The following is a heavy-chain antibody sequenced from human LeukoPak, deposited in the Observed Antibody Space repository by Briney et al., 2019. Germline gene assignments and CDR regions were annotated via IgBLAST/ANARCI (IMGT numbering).Heavy chain of an antibody. CDR2: IIPIFGTP. Sequence: ASVKVSCKASGGTFSTYAISWVRQAPGQGLEWMGGIIPIFGTPNYAQKFQGRVTINADESTSTAYMELSSLRSEDTAVYYCAGFRYDSSCYYYYFGMDVWGQGTTVTVSS. V-gene: IGHV1-69*13. CDR3: AGFRYDSSCYYYYFGMDV. J-gene: IGHJ6*02. CDR1: GGTFSTYA. D-gene: IGHD3-22*01.